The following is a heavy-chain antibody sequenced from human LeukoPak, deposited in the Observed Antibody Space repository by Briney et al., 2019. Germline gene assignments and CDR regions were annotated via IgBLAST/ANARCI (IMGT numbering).Heavy chain of an antibody. CDR1: GYTFTSYG. CDR3: ARVMKDGGSWFDP. CDR2: ISAYNGNT. Sequence: ASVKVSCKASGYTFTSYGISWVRQAPGQGLEWMGWISAYNGNTNYAQKFQGRVTITADESTSTAYMELSSLRSEDTAVYYCARVMKDGGSWFDPWGQGTLVTVSS. V-gene: IGHV1-18*04. D-gene: IGHD3-10*01. J-gene: IGHJ5*02.